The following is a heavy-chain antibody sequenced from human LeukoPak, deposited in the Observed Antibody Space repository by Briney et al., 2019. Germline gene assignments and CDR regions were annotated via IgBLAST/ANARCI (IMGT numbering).Heavy chain of an antibody. CDR3: ASLEPYYDSSGYSVAFDI. J-gene: IGHJ3*02. CDR2: ISYDGSNK. D-gene: IGHD3-22*01. V-gene: IGHV3-30-3*01. Sequence: GGSLRLSCAASGFTFSSYAMHWVRQAPGKGLEWVAVISYDGSNKYYADSVKGRFTISRDNSKNTLYLQMNSLRAEDTAVYYCASLEPYYDSSGYSVAFDIWGQGTMVTVSS. CDR1: GFTFSSYA.